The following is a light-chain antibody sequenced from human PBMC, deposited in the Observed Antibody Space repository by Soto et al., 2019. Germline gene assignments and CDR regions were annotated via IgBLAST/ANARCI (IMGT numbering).Light chain of an antibody. J-gene: IGKJ1*01. CDR1: QSISSR. CDR3: QQYNDYPFT. Sequence: DIQMTQSPSTLSAYVGDRVTITCRASQSISSRLAWYQQEPGKAPKLMLYKASTLEGGVPSRFSGSESGTEFTLTISSLQPDDFATYYCQQYNDYPFTFGRGTKVEI. CDR2: KAS. V-gene: IGKV1-5*03.